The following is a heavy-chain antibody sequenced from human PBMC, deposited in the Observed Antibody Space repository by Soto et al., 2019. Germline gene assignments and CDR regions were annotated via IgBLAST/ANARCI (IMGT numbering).Heavy chain of an antibody. Sequence: RLSCAASGFTFSSYAMHWVRQAPGKGLEWVAVISYDGSNKYYADSVKGRFTISRDNSKNTLYLQMNSLRAEDTAVYYCARDGGSGWSYYFDYWGQGTLVTVSS. CDR1: GFTFSSYA. CDR2: ISYDGSNK. J-gene: IGHJ4*02. V-gene: IGHV3-30-3*01. CDR3: ARDGGSGWSYYFDY. D-gene: IGHD6-19*01.